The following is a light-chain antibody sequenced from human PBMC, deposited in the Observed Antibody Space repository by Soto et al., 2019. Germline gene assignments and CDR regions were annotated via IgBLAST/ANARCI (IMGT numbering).Light chain of an antibody. J-gene: IGKJ2*03. CDR1: QSVLYSSNSKNY. CDR2: WAS. Sequence: DIVMTQSPDSLAVSLGERATINCKSSQSVLYSSNSKNYLAWYQQKPGQPPKMLIYWASTRESGVPDRFSGSGSGTDFTLTISSLQAEDVAVYYGLQYYSTLHSFGQGTKLEIK. V-gene: IGKV4-1*01. CDR3: LQYYSTLHS.